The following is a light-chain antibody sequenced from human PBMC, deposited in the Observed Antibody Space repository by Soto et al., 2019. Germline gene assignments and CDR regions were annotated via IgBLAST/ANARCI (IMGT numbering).Light chain of an antibody. Sequence: EIVMTQSPATLPVSPGERATLSCRASQSVNSNLAWYRQKPGQAPRLLISDASTRATGVPARFSGSGSGTEFTLPISSLQSEDSGIYYCQQYNFWPPLTFGGGTKVEIK. CDR2: DAS. J-gene: IGKJ4*01. CDR3: QQYNFWPPLT. V-gene: IGKV3-15*01. CDR1: QSVNSN.